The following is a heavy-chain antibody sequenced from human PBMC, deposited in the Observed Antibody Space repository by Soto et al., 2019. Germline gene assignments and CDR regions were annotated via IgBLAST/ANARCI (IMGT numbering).Heavy chain of an antibody. CDR2: IIPIFGTA. CDR3: ARVRIADRNSWFDP. J-gene: IGHJ5*02. V-gene: IGHV1-69*13. D-gene: IGHD6-6*01. Sequence: SVKVSFKASGGPFSSYAISWVRQAPGQGLEWMGGIIPIFGTANYSQKFQVRVTITADESTSTAYMELSSLRSEDTAVYYCARVRIADRNSWFDPWGQGTMVTGSS. CDR1: GGPFSSYA.